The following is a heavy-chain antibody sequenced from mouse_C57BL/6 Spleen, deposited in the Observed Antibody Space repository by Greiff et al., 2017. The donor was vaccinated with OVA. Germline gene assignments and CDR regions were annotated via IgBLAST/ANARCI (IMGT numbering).Heavy chain of an antibody. CDR2: IYPGDGDT. CDR3: ARGGNYYGSSFYYAMDY. D-gene: IGHD1-1*01. V-gene: IGHV1-80*01. Sequence: VQLQQSGAELVKPGASVKISCKASGYAFSSYWMNWVKQRPGKGLEWIGQIYPGDGDTNYNGKVKGKATLTADKSSSTAYMQLSSLTSEDSAVYFCARGGNYYGSSFYYAMDYWGQGTSVTVSS. CDR1: GYAFSSYW. J-gene: IGHJ4*01.